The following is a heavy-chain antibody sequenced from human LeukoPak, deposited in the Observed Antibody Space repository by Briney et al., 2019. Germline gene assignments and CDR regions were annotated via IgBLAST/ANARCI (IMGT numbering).Heavy chain of an antibody. Sequence: ASVKVSCKASGYTFTGSYIHWVRQAPGQGLEWMGRLSTNNGATNYAQKFQGRVTMTRDTSITTAYMELTWLTSDDTAVYYCARGGQPPGWGQGTLVTVSS. CDR2: LSTNNGAT. D-gene: IGHD5-12*01. V-gene: IGHV1-2*06. CDR3: ARGGQPPG. CDR1: GYTFTGSY. J-gene: IGHJ4*02.